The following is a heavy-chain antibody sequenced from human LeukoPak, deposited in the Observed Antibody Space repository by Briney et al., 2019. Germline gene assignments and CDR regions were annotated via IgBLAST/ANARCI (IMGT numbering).Heavy chain of an antibody. V-gene: IGHV1-18*01. CDR1: GYTFTSYG. Sequence: ASVKVSCKASGYTFTSYGISWVRQAPGQGLEWMGWISAYNGNTNYAQKLQGRVTMTTDTSTSTAYMELSSLRSEDTAVYYCAADRRHYDFWSLDYWGQGTLVTVSS. D-gene: IGHD3-3*01. CDR2: ISAYNGNT. CDR3: AADRRHYDFWSLDY. J-gene: IGHJ4*02.